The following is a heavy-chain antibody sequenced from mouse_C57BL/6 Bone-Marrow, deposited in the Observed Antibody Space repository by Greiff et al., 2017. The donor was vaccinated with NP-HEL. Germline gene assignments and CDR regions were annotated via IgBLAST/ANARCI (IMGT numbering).Heavy chain of an antibody. CDR2: IYPRSGNT. Sequence: VQLQQSGAELARPGASVKLSCKASGYTFTSYGISWVKQRTGQGLEWIGEIYPRSGNTYYNEKFKGKATLTVDKSSSTAYLELRRLTSEDSAVYFCASIPSYAMDYWGQGTSVTVSS. CDR3: ASIPSYAMDY. V-gene: IGHV1-81*01. CDR1: GYTFTSYG. J-gene: IGHJ4*01. D-gene: IGHD2-3*01.